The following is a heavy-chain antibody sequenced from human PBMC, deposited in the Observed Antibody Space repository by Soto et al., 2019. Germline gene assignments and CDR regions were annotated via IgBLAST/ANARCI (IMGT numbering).Heavy chain of an antibody. D-gene: IGHD3-3*02. J-gene: IGHJ5*02. CDR2: IFYLGSS. V-gene: IGHV4-39*01. Sequence: SETLWLTCTVGGDVIISSDFYWGWVRQPPGKGLEWIGSIFYLGSSYYNPSLKSRVTMSVDTSKNQFSLRLRSVTAADTALYFCARHSLALRRNNWFDPSGQGIMVTVSS. CDR3: ARHSLALRRNNWFDP. CDR1: GDVIISSDFY.